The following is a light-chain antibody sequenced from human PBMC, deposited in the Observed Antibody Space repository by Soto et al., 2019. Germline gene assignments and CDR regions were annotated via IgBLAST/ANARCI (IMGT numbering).Light chain of an antibody. V-gene: IGKV3-15*01. CDR1: QSVSTN. CDR2: GVS. J-gene: IGKJ1*01. Sequence: EILMTQSPATLSVSPGERATLSCRASQSVSTNLAWYQQKPGQAPRLLIYGVSTRATDIPARFSGSGSGTDFTLTISSLQYEDFAVYYCQQYNNWPPTWTFGQGTKVEI. CDR3: QQYNNWPPTWT.